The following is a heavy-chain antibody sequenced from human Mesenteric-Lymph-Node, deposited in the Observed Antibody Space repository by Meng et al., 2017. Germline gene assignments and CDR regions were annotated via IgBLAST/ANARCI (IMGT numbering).Heavy chain of an antibody. V-gene: IGHV4-4*02. J-gene: IGHJ4*02. CDR2: IYYSGST. D-gene: IGHD1-26*01. CDR3: ARGIGGYHDF. Sequence: QVQLQESGPGLVKPSGTLSLTCTVSGGSITSGYWWFWVRQPPGKGLEWIGQIYYSGSTNYNPSLKSRVAISVDTSKNQFSLQLSSVTAADTAVYYCARGIGGYHDFWGQGTLVTVSS. CDR1: GGSITSGYW.